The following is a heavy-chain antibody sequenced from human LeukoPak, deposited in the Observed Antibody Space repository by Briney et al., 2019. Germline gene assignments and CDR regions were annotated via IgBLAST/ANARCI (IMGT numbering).Heavy chain of an antibody. CDR1: SGSISTSNYY. J-gene: IGHJ4*02. CDR3: VKSGGYGLIDY. Sequence: SETLSLTCTVSSGSISTSNYYWGWVRQPPGKALEWIGNIFYSGSTYYSPSLQSRVTISIDTSENQFSLRLDSVTAADTAMYYCVKSGGYGLIDYWGPGTLVTVSS. CDR2: IFYSGST. V-gene: IGHV4-39*01. D-gene: IGHD1-26*01.